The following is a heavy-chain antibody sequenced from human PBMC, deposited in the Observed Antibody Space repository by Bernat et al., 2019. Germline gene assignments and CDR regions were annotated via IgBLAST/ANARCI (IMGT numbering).Heavy chain of an antibody. CDR3: AKDRGETRGFDY. CDR2: ISYDGSNK. Sequence: QVQLVESGGGVVQPGRSLRLSCAASGFTFSSYDMHWVRQAPGKGLEWVAVISYDGSNKYYADSVKGRFTISRDNSKNTLYLQMNSLRAEDTAVYYCAKDRGETRGFDYWGQGTLVTVSS. D-gene: IGHD3-16*01. V-gene: IGHV3-30*18. J-gene: IGHJ4*02. CDR1: GFTFSSYD.